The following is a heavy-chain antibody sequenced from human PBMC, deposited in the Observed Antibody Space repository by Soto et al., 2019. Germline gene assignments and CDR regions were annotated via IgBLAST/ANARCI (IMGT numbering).Heavy chain of an antibody. CDR2: FDPEDGET. D-gene: IGHD2-15*01. V-gene: IGHV1-24*01. J-gene: IGHJ4*02. CDR3: ATDASVGYCSGGSCYAFDY. CDR1: GYTLTELS. Sequence: ASVKVSFKVSGYTLTELSMHWVRQAPGKGLEWMGGFDPEDGETIYAQKFQGRVTMTEDTSTDTAYMELSSLRSEDTAVYYCATDASVGYCSGGSCYAFDYWGQGTLVTVSS.